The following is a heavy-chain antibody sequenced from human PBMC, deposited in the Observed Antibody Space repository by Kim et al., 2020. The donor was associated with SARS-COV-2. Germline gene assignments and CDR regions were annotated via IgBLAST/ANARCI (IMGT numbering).Heavy chain of an antibody. V-gene: IGHV3-7*01. CDR3: TRTPLLVGPGVLGSFYYYVMDV. D-gene: IGHD1-26*01. J-gene: IGHJ6*02. Sequence: GGSLRLSCAASGSTFSDHWMSWVRQAPGKGLEWVANIKHDGTETYYVDSVKGLFTISRDNAKNSLYLQMNSLRVEDSAVYYCTRTPLLVGPGVLGSFYYYVMDVWGQGTTVTVSS. CDR1: GSTFSDHW. CDR2: IKHDGTET.